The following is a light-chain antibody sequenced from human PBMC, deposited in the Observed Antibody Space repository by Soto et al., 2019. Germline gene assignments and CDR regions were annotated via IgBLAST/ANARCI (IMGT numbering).Light chain of an antibody. Sequence: EIVLTQSPATLSLSPGERATLSCRASQSVSSYLAWYQQKSGQAPRLLIYDASNRATGIPARFSGSGSGTDFTLTISSLEPEDFAVYYCHQRYNWPLTFGGGTKVEIK. J-gene: IGKJ4*01. CDR3: HQRYNWPLT. CDR2: DAS. CDR1: QSVSSY. V-gene: IGKV3-11*01.